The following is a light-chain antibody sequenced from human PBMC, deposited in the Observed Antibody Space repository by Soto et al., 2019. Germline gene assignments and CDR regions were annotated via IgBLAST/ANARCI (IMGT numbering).Light chain of an antibody. V-gene: IGLV2-18*02. CDR2: EVS. J-gene: IGLJ2*01. CDR3: NSYTSSSTLV. Sequence: QSALTQPPSVSGSPGQSVTISCTGTSSDVGSYNRVSWYQQPPGTAPKLMIYEVSNRPSGVPDRFSGSKSGNPASLTISGIQAEDEADYYCNSYTSSSTLVFGGGTKVTFL. CDR1: SSDVGSYNR.